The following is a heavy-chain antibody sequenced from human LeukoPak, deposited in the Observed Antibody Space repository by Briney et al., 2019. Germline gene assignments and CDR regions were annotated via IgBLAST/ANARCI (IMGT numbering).Heavy chain of an antibody. CDR2: ISWNSGSI. J-gene: IGHJ4*02. CDR3: ARGRDGYNSGAPLDY. CDR1: GFTFDDYA. V-gene: IGHV3-9*01. D-gene: IGHD5-24*01. Sequence: GGSLRLSCGASGFTFDDYAMHWVRQAPGKGLEWVSGISWNSGSIGYADSVKGRFTISRDNAKNSLYLQMDSLRTEDTALYYCARGRDGYNSGAPLDYWGQGTLVTVSS.